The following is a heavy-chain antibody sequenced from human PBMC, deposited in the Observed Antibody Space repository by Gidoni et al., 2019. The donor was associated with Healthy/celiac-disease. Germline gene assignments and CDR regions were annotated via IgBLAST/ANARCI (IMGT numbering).Heavy chain of an antibody. D-gene: IGHD1-26*01. CDR2: ISSSSSYI. J-gene: IGHJ4*02. CDR1: GFTFRSYS. CDR3: ARDRAGATISFDY. V-gene: IGHV3-21*01. Sequence: EVQLVESGGGLVKHGESLRLSCAASGFTFRSYSMNLVRQARGKRLEWFSSISSSSSYIYYADSVKCRFTISRDNAKNSLYLQMHSLRAEDTAVYYCARDRAGATISFDYWGQGTLVTVSS.